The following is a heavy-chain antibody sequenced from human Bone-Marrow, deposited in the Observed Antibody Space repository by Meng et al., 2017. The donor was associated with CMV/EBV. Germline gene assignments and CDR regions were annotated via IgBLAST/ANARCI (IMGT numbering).Heavy chain of an antibody. CDR2: TYYRSKWNN. CDR1: GDSVYSKSAA. Sequence: CDISGDSVYSKSAAWNWIRQSPSRGLEWLGRTYYRSKWNNEYAVSVKSRIIITPDTSKNQFSLQLNSVTPDDTAVYYCARLGGDVDYWGQGTLVTVSS. J-gene: IGHJ4*02. CDR3: ARLGGDVDY. V-gene: IGHV6-1*01. D-gene: IGHD3-16*01.